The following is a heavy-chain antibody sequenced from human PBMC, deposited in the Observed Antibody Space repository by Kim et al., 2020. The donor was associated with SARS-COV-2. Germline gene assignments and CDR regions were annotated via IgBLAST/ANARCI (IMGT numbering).Heavy chain of an antibody. J-gene: IGHJ4*02. CDR3: AKDRRYSSGWYHGDFDY. V-gene: IGHV3-23*01. Sequence: VKGRFTISRDNSKNTLYLQMNSLRAEDTAVYYCAKDRRYSSGWYHGDFDYWGQGTLVTVSS. D-gene: IGHD6-19*01.